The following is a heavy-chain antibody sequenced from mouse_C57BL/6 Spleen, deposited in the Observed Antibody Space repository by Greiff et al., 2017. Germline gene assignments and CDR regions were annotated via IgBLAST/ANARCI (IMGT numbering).Heavy chain of an antibody. CDR3: ATAITTVVADYAMDY. Sequence: QVQLQQSGPGLVQPSPSLSITCTVSGFSLTSYGVHWVRQSPGKGLEWLGVIWRGGSTDYNAAFMSRLSITKDNSKSQVFFKMNSLQADDTAIYYCATAITTVVADYAMDYWGQGTSVTVSS. J-gene: IGHJ4*01. V-gene: IGHV2-5*01. CDR2: IWRGGST. D-gene: IGHD1-1*01. CDR1: GFSLTSYG.